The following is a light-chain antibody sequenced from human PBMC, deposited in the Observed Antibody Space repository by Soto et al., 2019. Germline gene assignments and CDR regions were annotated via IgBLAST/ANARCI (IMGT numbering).Light chain of an antibody. CDR3: QHYNNWPPDT. V-gene: IGKV1-39*01. J-gene: IGKJ2*01. CDR1: QSISSY. Sequence: DIQMTQSPSSLSASVGDRVTITCRASQSISSYLNWYQQKPGKAPKLLIYAASSLQSGVPSRFSGTGSGTDFTLTISSLQSEDFAVYYCQHYNNWPPDTFGRGTKVDIK. CDR2: AAS.